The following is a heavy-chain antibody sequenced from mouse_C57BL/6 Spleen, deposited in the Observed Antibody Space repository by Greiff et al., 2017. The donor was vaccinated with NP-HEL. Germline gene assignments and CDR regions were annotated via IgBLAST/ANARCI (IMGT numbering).Heavy chain of an antibody. D-gene: IGHD2-2*01. V-gene: IGHV1-26*01. CDR1: GYTFTDYY. CDR2: INPNNGGT. CDR3: ARSSHGYYYAMDY. Sequence: EVQLQQSGPELVKPGASVKISCKASGYTFTDYYMNWVKQSHGKSLEWIGDINPNNGGTSYNQKFKGKATLTVDKSSSTAYMELRSLTSEDSAVYYCARSSHGYYYAMDYWGQGTSVTVSS. J-gene: IGHJ4*01.